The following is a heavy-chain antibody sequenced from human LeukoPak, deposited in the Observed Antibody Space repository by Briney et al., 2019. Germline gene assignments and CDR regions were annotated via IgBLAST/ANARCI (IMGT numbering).Heavy chain of an antibody. CDR3: AKVSSSSSSTRAFDY. D-gene: IGHD6-13*01. Sequence: GGSLRLSCAASGFTFSSYAMHWVRQAPGKGLEYFSAISSNGGSTYHANSVKGRFTISRDNSKNTLYLQMGSLRAEDTAVYYCAKVSSSSSSTRAFDYWGQGTLVTVSS. V-gene: IGHV3-64*01. CDR1: GFTFSSYA. CDR2: ISSNGGST. J-gene: IGHJ4*02.